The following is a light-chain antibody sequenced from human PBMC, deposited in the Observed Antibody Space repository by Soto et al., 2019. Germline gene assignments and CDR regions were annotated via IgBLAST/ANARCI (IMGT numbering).Light chain of an antibody. CDR3: AAWDDSLNGGVV. CDR1: TSYIGSNT. Sequence: QSVLTQPPSASGTPGQRCTISCSGSTSYIGSNTVNWYHELTGSAPKLRIYSNDKRPSGVPDRFSGSKSGTSASLAISGIQSEDESDYSCAAWDDSLNGGVVFGGGTKVTVL. V-gene: IGLV1-44*01. CDR2: SND. J-gene: IGLJ2*01.